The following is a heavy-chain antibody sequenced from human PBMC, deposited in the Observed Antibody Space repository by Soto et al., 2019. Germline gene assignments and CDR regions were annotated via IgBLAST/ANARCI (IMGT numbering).Heavy chain of an antibody. D-gene: IGHD3-22*01. J-gene: IGHJ6*02. CDR2: IYYSGRT. V-gene: IGHV4-39*01. Sequence: SETLSLERTVTGASISNSSSNSGWIRQHPGKGLEWIGSIYYSGRTYYNPSLKSRVTISVDTSKNQFSLKLSSVTAADTAVYYCARRLYYDSSGFEGGGMDVWGQGTTVT. CDR1: GASISNSSSN. CDR3: ARRLYYDSSGFEGGGMDV.